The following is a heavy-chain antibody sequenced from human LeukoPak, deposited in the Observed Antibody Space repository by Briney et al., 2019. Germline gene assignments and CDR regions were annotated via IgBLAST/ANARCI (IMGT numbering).Heavy chain of an antibody. D-gene: IGHD2-15*01. CDR3: ARDGRHTSGYYCYMDV. CDR1: GYTFTGCY. Sequence: ASVKVSCKASGYTFTGCYMHWVRQAPGQGLEWMGWINPNSGGTNYAQKFQGRVTMTRDTSISTAYMELSRLRSDDTAVYYCARDGRHTSGYYCYMDVWGKGTTVTVSS. V-gene: IGHV1-2*02. CDR2: INPNSGGT. J-gene: IGHJ6*03.